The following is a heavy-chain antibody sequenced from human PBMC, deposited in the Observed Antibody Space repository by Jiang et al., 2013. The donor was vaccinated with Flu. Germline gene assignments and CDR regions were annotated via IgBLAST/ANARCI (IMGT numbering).Heavy chain of an antibody. V-gene: IGHV3-23*04. CDR1: GFTFGSYA. J-gene: IGHJ4*02. Sequence: GQLVESGGGLIQPGGSLRLSCAASGFTFGSYAMSWVRQAPGKGLQWVSGISGGGDGTYYAESVKGRFTISRDNSKNTLFLLMNSLRAEDTAVYYCAKLTDYFDSSGNFHYWGQGPGHRLL. CDR2: ISGGGDGT. D-gene: IGHD3-22*01. CDR3: AKLTDYFDSSGNFHY.